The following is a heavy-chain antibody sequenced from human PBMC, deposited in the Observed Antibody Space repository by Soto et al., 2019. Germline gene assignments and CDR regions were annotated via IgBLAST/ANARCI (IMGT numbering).Heavy chain of an antibody. CDR2: INHSGST. J-gene: IGHJ3*02. V-gene: IGHV4-34*01. CDR3: ARRPLPMVRGVFHSHYLSDAFDI. D-gene: IGHD3-10*01. Sequence: QVQLQQWGAGLLKPSETLSLTCAVYGGSFSGYYWSWIRQPPGKGLEGIGEINHSGSTNYNPSLKSRVTISVDTSKYQCSLRLSAVTAADTAVYYCARRPLPMVRGVFHSHYLSDAFDIWGQGTMVTVSS. CDR1: GGSFSGYY.